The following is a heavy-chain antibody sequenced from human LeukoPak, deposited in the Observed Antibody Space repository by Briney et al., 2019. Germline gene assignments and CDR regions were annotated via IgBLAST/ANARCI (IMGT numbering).Heavy chain of an antibody. CDR2: ISYSGST. Sequence: TSETLSLTCTVSGGSISSYYWTWIRQPPGKGLEWIGYISYSGSTDYNPSLKSRVTISVDTSKNQFSLKLSSVTAADTAVYYCARVRGITKNYYYGMDVWGQGTTVTVSS. J-gene: IGHJ6*02. CDR1: GGSISSYY. CDR3: ARVRGITKNYYYGMDV. D-gene: IGHD1-20*01. V-gene: IGHV4-59*01.